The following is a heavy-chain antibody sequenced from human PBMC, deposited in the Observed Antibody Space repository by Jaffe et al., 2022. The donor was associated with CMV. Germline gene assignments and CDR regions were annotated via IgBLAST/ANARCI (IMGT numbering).Heavy chain of an antibody. CDR1: GYTFTGYY. CDR3: ARDRSGQQWLAARDAFDI. D-gene: IGHD6-19*01. J-gene: IGHJ3*02. CDR2: INPNSGGT. V-gene: IGHV1-2*04. Sequence: QVQLVQSGAEVKKPGASVKVSCKASGYTFTGYYMHWVRQAPGQGLEWMGWINPNSGGTNYAQKFQGWVTMTRDTSISTAYMELSRLRSDDTAVYYCARDRSGQQWLAARDAFDIWGQGTMVTVSS.